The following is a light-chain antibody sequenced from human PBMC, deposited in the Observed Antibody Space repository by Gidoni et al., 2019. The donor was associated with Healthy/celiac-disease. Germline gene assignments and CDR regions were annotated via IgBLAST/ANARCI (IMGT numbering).Light chain of an antibody. CDR3: QQYNNWPPWT. J-gene: IGKJ1*01. V-gene: IGKV3-15*01. CDR1: QSVSSN. Sequence: EIVMTQSPATLSVSPGERATRSCRASQSVSSNLAWYQQKPGQAPRLLIYGASTRATGIPARLSGSGSGTDFTLTISSLQSEDFAVYYCQQYNNWPPWTFGQGTKVEIK. CDR2: GAS.